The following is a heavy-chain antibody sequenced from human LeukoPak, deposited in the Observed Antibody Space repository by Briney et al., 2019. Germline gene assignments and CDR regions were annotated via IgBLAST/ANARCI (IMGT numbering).Heavy chain of an antibody. Sequence: GASVKVSCKASGYTFSGYDINWVRQATGQGPEWMGWMNPNSGNTGYAQKFQGRVTMTRNTSISTAYMDLSSLVSEDTAVYYCARGGGYSYGWRTVYYYYGMDVWGQGTTVTVSS. CDR2: MNPNSGNT. CDR3: ARGGGYSYGWRTVYYYYGMDV. V-gene: IGHV1-8*01. D-gene: IGHD5-18*01. J-gene: IGHJ6*02. CDR1: GYTFSGYD.